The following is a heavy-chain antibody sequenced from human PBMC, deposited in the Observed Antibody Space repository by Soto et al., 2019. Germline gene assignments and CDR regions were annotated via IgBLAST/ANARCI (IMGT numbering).Heavy chain of an antibody. CDR3: ARVRSKNYYDSSGYYYFDY. D-gene: IGHD3-22*01. CDR1: GGTFSSYA. Sequence: ASVKVSCKASGGTFSSYAISWVRQAPGQGLEWMGGIIPIFGTANYAQKFQGRVTITADESTSTAYMELSSLRSEDTAVYYCARVRSKNYYDSSGYYYFDYWGQGTLVTVSS. CDR2: IIPIFGTA. J-gene: IGHJ4*02. V-gene: IGHV1-69*13.